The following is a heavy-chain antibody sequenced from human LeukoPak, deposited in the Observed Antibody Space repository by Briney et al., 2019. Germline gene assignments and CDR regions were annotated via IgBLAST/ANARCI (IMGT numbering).Heavy chain of an antibody. Sequence: GGSLRLSCAASGFTFANHAMSWVRQTAGKGLEWVSAIGGGGDITYYADSVKGRFTISRDNSKDTLFLQMHSLRPGDTAVYYCVREDTPATANYWGQGTLVTISS. V-gene: IGHV3-23*01. CDR3: VREDTPATANY. CDR1: GFTFANHA. CDR2: IGGGGDIT. D-gene: IGHD2-21*02. J-gene: IGHJ4*02.